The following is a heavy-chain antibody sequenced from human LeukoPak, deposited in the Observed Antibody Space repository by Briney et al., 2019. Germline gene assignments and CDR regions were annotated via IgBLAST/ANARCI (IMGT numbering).Heavy chain of an antibody. D-gene: IGHD4-17*01. CDR1: GDFISSGNHY. CDR3: AIRRGANGDYVWFDP. CDR2: IYYSGST. J-gene: IGHJ5*02. V-gene: IGHV4-31*03. Sequence: SQTLSLTCTVSGDFISSGNHYWSWIRQHPGMGLEWIGYIYYSGSTYYNPSLKSRVTISVDTSKNQISLKLSSVTAADTAVYYCAIRRGANGDYVWFDPWGQGTLVTVSS.